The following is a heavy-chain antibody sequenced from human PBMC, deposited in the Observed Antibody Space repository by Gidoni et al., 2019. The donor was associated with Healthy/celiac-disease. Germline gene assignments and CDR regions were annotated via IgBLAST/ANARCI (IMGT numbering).Heavy chain of an antibody. Sequence: EVQLVESGGGLVPPGGSLRLSCAASAFTFSSYWMSWCRQAPGKGLEWVANIKQDGSEKYYVDSVKGRFTISRDNAKNSLYLQMNSLRAEDTAVYYCARGGAPTGTTDFDYWGQGTLVTVSS. CDR3: ARGGAPTGTTDFDY. CDR2: IKQDGSEK. D-gene: IGHD1-1*01. J-gene: IGHJ4*02. CDR1: AFTFSSYW. V-gene: IGHV3-7*01.